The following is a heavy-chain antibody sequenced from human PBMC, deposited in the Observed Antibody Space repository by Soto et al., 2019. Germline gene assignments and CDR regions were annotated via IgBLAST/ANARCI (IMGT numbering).Heavy chain of an antibody. CDR1: GYTFTGYY. V-gene: IGHV1-2*04. J-gene: IGHJ6*02. D-gene: IGHD3-10*01. CDR3: ARDPPRSFGELLYGYGMDV. CDR2: INPNSGGT. Sequence: ASVKVSCKASGYTFTGYYMHWVRQAPGQGLEWMGWINPNSGGTNYAQKFQGWVTITRDTSISTAYMELSPVTAADTAVYYWARDPPRSFGELLYGYGMDVWGQGTTVTVSS.